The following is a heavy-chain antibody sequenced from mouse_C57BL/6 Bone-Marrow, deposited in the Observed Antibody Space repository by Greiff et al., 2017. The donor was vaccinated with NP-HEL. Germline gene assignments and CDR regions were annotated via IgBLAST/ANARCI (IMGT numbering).Heavy chain of an antibody. CDR2: ISSGGSYT. J-gene: IGHJ3*01. Sequence: EVQLVESGGDLVKPGGSLKLSCAASGFTFSSYGMSWVRQTPDKRLEWVATISSGGSYTYYPDSVKGRFTISRDNAKNTLYLQMSSLKSEDTAMYYSAKQNYSSSSGFAYWGQGTLVTVSA. CDR3: AKQNYSSSSGFAY. V-gene: IGHV5-6*01. CDR1: GFTFSSYG. D-gene: IGHD1-1*01.